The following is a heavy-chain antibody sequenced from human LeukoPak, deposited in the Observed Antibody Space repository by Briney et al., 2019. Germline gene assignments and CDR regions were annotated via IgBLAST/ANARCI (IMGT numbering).Heavy chain of an antibody. V-gene: IGHV4-34*01. CDR1: GGSFSGYY. D-gene: IGHD2-15*01. J-gene: IGHJ4*02. CDR2: IFYSGTT. CDR3: ARGRGYDPVVFYFDS. Sequence: SETLSLTCAAYGGSFSGYYWSWIRQTPGKGLEWVCSIFYSGTTYYNPSLTSRVTISEDSSKNQFSLRLHSLTAADTAIYYCARGRGYDPVVFYFDSWGQGTAVIVSS.